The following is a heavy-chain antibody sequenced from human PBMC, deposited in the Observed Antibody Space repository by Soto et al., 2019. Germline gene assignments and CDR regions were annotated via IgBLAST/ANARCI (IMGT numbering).Heavy chain of an antibody. CDR1: GYTFTSYG. Sequence: GASVKVSCKASGYTFTSYGISWVRQAPGQGLEWMGWISAYNGNTNYAQKLQGGVTMTTDTSTSTAYMELRSLRSDDTAVYYCARDLELRITIFGVVTKYGMDVWGQGTTVTVSS. CDR3: ARDLELRITIFGVVTKYGMDV. CDR2: ISAYNGNT. V-gene: IGHV1-18*04. J-gene: IGHJ6*02. D-gene: IGHD3-3*01.